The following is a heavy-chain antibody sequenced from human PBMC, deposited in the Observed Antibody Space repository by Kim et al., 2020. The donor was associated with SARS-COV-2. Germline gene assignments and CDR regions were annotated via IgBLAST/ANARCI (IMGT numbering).Heavy chain of an antibody. V-gene: IGHV4-59*08. CDR1: GGSISSYY. CDR2: ISSTGST. Sequence: SETLSLTCTVSGGSISSYYWSWIRQPPGKGLEWIAYISSTGSTNYNPSLRSRVTISVDTSKNQFSLKVASVTAADTAVYFCARHEYRTFDYWGQGTLVT. CDR3: ARHEYRTFDY. J-gene: IGHJ4*02. D-gene: IGHD5-12*01.